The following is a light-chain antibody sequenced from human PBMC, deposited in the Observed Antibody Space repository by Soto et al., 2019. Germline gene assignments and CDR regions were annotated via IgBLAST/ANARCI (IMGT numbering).Light chain of an antibody. J-gene: IGKJ1*01. CDR1: QGISNY. Sequence: DIQMTQSPSSVSASVGDRVTITCRASQGISNYLAWYQQKPGRVPKLLIYAASTLQSGVPSRFSGSGSGTDFTLTISSLQAEDVATYYCQKFNSAPQTFGQGTKVEIK. CDR3: QKFNSAPQT. CDR2: AAS. V-gene: IGKV1-27*01.